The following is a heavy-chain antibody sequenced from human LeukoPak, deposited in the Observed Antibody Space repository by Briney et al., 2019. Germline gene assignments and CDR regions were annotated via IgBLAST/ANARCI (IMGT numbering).Heavy chain of an antibody. CDR2: ISAYNGNT. Sequence: ASVKVSCTASGYTFTSYGISWVRQAPGQGLEWMGWISAYNGNTNYAQKLQGRVTMTTDTSTSTAYMELRSLRSDDTAVYYCARSERYYDSSGYFSNDAFVIWGQGTMVTVSS. CDR1: GYTFTSYG. CDR3: ARSERYYDSSGYFSNDAFVI. D-gene: IGHD3-22*01. J-gene: IGHJ3*02. V-gene: IGHV1-18*01.